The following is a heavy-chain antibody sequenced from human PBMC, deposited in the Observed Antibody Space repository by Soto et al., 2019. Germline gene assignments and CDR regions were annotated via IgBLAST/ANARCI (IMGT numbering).Heavy chain of an antibody. V-gene: IGHV3-23*01. J-gene: IGHJ4*02. CDR2: ISGSGGST. CDR1: GFTFSSYA. CDR3: AKVAPPLGYDSSTSCYGAGGDY. D-gene: IGHD2-2*03. Sequence: PGGSLRLSCAASGFTFSSYAMSCVRQAPGKGLEWVSAISGSGGSTYYADSVKGRFTISRDNSKNTLYLQMNSLRAEDTAVYYCAKVAPPLGYDSSTSCYGAGGDYWGQGTLVTVSS.